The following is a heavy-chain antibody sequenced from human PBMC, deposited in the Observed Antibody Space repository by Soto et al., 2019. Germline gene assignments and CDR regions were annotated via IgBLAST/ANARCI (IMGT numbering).Heavy chain of an antibody. CDR3: AKEDDFAVFIPPKIYFDS. CDR1: GYTFTNYG. J-gene: IGHJ4*02. D-gene: IGHD3-3*01. CDR2: INTYNGNT. Sequence: GASVKVSCKASGYTFTNYGISWVRQAPGQGLEWMGWINTYNGNTNHAQKLQGRVTMTTDTSTSTAYMELRSLRADDTAVYYCAKEDDFAVFIPPKIYFDSWGQGARVTVSS. V-gene: IGHV1-18*01.